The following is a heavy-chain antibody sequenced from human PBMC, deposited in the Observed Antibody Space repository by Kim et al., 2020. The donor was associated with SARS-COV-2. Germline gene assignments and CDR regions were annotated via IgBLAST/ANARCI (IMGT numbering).Heavy chain of an antibody. J-gene: IGHJ6*02. CDR1: GYTFINYH. CDR2: INPSGATT. Sequence: ASVKVSCKGSGYTFINYHMHWVRQAPGQGLEWMGIINPSGATTSYAQNFQGRVTLTRDTSTTTVYMELTSLRSEDTAMYYCARLALAGGLDVWGQGTTVTVSS. V-gene: IGHV1-46*01. CDR3: ARLALAGGLDV.